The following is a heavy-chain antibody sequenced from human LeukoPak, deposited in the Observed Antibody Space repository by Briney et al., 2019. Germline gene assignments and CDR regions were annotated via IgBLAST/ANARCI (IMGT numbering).Heavy chain of an antibody. D-gene: IGHD3-22*01. J-gene: IGHJ5*02. CDR3: ARVHSYYYDSSGYHA. V-gene: IGHV1-18*01. CDR1: GYTFTSYG. Sequence: ASVKVSCKASGYTFTSYGISWVRQAPGQGLEWMGWISAYNGNTNYAQKLQGRVTMTTDTSTSTAYMELRSLRSDDTAVYYCARVHSYYYDSSGYHAWGQGTLVTVSS. CDR2: ISAYNGNT.